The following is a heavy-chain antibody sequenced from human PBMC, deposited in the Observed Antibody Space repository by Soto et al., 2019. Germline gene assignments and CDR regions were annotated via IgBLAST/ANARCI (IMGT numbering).Heavy chain of an antibody. J-gene: IGHJ4*02. CDR1: GGSISSGGYS. D-gene: IGHD4-17*01. CDR2: IYHSGST. CDR3: ARGPDVELADYGDYGGYFDY. V-gene: IGHV4-30-2*01. Sequence: SETLSLTCAVSGGSISSGGYSWSWIRQPPGKGLEWIGYIYHSGSTYYNPSLKSRVTISVDRSKNQFSLKLGSVTAADTAVYYCARGPDVELADYGDYGGYFDYWGQGTLVTVSS.